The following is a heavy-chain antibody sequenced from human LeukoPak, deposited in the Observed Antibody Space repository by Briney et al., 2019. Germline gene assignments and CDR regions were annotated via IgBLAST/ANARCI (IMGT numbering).Heavy chain of an antibody. Sequence: PGGSLRLSCAASGFTFSSYWMSWVRQAPGKGLEWVANIKQDGSEKYYVDSVKGRFTISRDNAKNSLYLQMNSLRAEDTAVYYCARSYYYGSGSYYNVMDVWGKGTTVTISS. CDR3: ARSYYYGSGSYYNVMDV. D-gene: IGHD3-10*01. J-gene: IGHJ6*04. V-gene: IGHV3-7*01. CDR2: IKQDGSEK. CDR1: GFTFSSYW.